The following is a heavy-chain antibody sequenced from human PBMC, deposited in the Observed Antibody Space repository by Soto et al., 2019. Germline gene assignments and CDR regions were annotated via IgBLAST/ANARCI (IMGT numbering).Heavy chain of an antibody. CDR1: GDSVSSNSAT. CDR2: TYYRSRWCN. J-gene: IGHJ3*02. V-gene: IGHV6-1*01. D-gene: IGHD3-10*01. CDR3: ARERGFLSEAFDI. Sequence: PSQTLSLTCAISGDSVSSNSATWSWIRQSPSGGLEWLGRTYYRSRWCNDYAPSVKSRITINPDTSKNHFFLQLSSVTPEDTAVYYCARERGFLSEAFDIXGRGTVVTV.